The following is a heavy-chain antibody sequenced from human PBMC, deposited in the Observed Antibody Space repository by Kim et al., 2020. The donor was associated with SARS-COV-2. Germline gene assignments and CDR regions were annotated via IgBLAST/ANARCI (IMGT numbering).Heavy chain of an antibody. D-gene: IGHD6-25*01. Sequence: TYYPSLMSRLTMSLDQSKSKFSLNLNSVAAADTATYYCARDTRGYTDFDYWGQGTLVTVSS. J-gene: IGHJ4*02. V-gene: IGHV4-4*02. CDR3: ARDTRGYTDFDY.